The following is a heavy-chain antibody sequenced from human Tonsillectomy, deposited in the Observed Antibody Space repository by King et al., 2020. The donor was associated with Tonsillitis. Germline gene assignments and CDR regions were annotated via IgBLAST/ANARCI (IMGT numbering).Heavy chain of an antibody. J-gene: IGHJ6*02. CDR3: AGVDTDGMDV. CDR2: ISSSSSYI. V-gene: IGHV3-21*01. Sequence: VQLVESGGGLVKPGGSLRLSCAASGFTFSSYSMNWVRQAPGKGLEWVSSISSSSSYIYYADSVKGRFTISRDNAKKSLYLKMNSQRAEDTAVYYCAGVDTDGMDVWGQGTTVTVSS. D-gene: IGHD3/OR15-3a*01. CDR1: GFTFSSYS.